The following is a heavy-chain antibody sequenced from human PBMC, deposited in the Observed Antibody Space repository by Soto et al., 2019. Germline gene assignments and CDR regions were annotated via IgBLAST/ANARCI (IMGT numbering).Heavy chain of an antibody. D-gene: IGHD3-10*01. Sequence: ASVKVSCKASGYTFTGYYMHWVRQAPGQGLEWMGWINPNSGGTNYAQKFRGWVTMTRDTSISTAYMELSRLRSDDTAVYYCARGNTMVRGVIIKAYYYYGMDVWGQGTTVTVSS. CDR1: GYTFTGYY. CDR2: INPNSGGT. J-gene: IGHJ6*02. V-gene: IGHV1-2*04. CDR3: ARGNTMVRGVIIKAYYYYGMDV.